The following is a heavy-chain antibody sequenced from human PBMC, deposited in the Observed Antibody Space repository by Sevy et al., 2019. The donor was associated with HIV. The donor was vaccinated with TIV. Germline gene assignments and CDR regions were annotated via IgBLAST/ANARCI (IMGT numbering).Heavy chain of an antibody. D-gene: IGHD2-21*01. V-gene: IGHV3-30*18. Sequence: GGSLRLSCATSGFTFSGHGMHWLRHAPGKGLEWLAVISHDGRSTFDAASVKGRFIISRDNSKNTLFLQMNSLTAADTAVYYCAKGGFKCGGNDCFMQWGQRTLVTVSS. J-gene: IGHJ4*02. CDR3: AKGGFKCGGNDCFMQ. CDR1: GFTFSGHG. CDR2: ISHDGRST.